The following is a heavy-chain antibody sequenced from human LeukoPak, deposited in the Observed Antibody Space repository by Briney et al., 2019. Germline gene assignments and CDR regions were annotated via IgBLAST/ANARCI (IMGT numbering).Heavy chain of an antibody. V-gene: IGHV3-20*04. Sequence: PGGSLRLSCAVSGFTFDDYGMSWVRHAPGKGLGWVSGINWNGGSTGYADSVKGRFTISRDNAKNSLYLQMNSLRAEDTALYYCARSLVGAYDYWGQGTPVTVSS. CDR3: ARSLVGAYDY. J-gene: IGHJ4*02. D-gene: IGHD1-26*01. CDR1: GFTFDDYG. CDR2: INWNGGST.